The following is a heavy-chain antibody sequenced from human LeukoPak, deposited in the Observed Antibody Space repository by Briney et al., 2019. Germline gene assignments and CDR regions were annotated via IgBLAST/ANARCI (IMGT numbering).Heavy chain of an antibody. J-gene: IGHJ6*04. V-gene: IGHV4-30-4*01. D-gene: IGHD3-10*01. CDR2: IYYSGST. CDR3: ARALTGGSGTYYYYYGMDV. Sequence: PSQTLSLTCTVSGGSISSGDYYWSWIRQPPGKGLERIGYIYYSGSTYYNPSLKSRVTISVDTSKNQFSLKLSSVTAADTAVYYCARALTGGSGTYYYYYGMDVWGKGTTVTVSS. CDR1: GGSISSGDYY.